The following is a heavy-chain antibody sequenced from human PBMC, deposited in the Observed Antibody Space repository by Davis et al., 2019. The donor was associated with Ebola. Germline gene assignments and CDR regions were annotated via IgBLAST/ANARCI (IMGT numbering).Heavy chain of an antibody. J-gene: IGHJ5*02. CDR3: ASGGGSGPWFDP. Sequence: PSETLSLTCTLSGGSISSYYWSWIRQPPGKGLAWIGYIYYSGSTNYNPSLKSPATISVDTSKTQSSLKLSSVTAADTAVYYCASGGGSGPWFDPWGQGTLVTVSS. D-gene: IGHD1-26*01. CDR1: GGSISSYY. V-gene: IGHV4-59*01. CDR2: IYYSGST.